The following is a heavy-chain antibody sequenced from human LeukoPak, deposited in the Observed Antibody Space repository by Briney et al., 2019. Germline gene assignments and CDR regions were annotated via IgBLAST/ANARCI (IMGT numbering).Heavy chain of an antibody. CDR2: IYYSGST. CDR1: GGSISSGGYY. V-gene: IGHV4-31*03. CDR3: ARDSIGFTIFGNY. D-gene: IGHD3-3*01. J-gene: IGHJ4*02. Sequence: PSQTLSLTCTVSGGSISSGGYYWSWIRQHPGKGLEWIGYIYYSGSTYYNPSLKSRVTISVDTSKNQFSLKLSSVTAADTAVYYCARDSIGFTIFGNYWGQGTLVTVSS.